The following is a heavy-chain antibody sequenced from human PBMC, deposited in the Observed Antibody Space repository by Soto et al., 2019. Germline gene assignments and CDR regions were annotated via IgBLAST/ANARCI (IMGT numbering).Heavy chain of an antibody. V-gene: IGHV3-30*19. CDR2: TSYDGSNK. CDR1: GFTFRSYV. J-gene: IGHJ4*02. D-gene: IGHD3-16*01. Sequence: QVQLVESGGGVVQPGASLRLSCVGSGFTFRSYVIHWVRQAPGKGLEWVALTSYDGSNKYYDDSVKGRFTISRDNSRNTVDLHIDILRLEDTALYYCARWGTTGGLDVWGQGTLVSVSS. CDR3: ARWGTTGGLDV.